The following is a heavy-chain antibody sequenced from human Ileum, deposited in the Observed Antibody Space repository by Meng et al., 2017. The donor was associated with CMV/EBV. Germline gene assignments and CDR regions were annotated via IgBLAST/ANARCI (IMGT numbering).Heavy chain of an antibody. CDR2: INHSGST. Sequence: SETLSLTCAVYGGSFSGYYWSWIRQPPGKGLEWIGEINHSGSTNYNPSLKSRVTISVDTSKNQFSLKLNSVTAADTAVYYCAMGQWTIMITFGGVNFDYWGQGTLVTVSS. CDR1: GGSFSGYY. D-gene: IGHD3-16*01. V-gene: IGHV4-34*01. CDR3: AMGQWTIMITFGGVNFDY. J-gene: IGHJ4*02.